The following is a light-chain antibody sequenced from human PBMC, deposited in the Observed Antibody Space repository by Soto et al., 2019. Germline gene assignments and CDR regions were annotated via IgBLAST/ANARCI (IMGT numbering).Light chain of an antibody. J-gene: IGKJ3*01. Sequence: EIVLTQSPATLSLTTGERATLSCRASQSVSSYLAWYQQKPGQAPRLLIYDASNRATGIPARFSGSGSGTDFTLTISSLEPVDFAVYYCQQRSNWPSFTFGPGTKVDIK. CDR2: DAS. V-gene: IGKV3-11*01. CDR3: QQRSNWPSFT. CDR1: QSVSSY.